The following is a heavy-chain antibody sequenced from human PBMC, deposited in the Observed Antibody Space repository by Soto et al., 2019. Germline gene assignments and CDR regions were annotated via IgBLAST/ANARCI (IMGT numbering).Heavy chain of an antibody. V-gene: IGHV3-30*18. CDR2: ISYDGSNK. J-gene: IGHJ6*02. Sequence: GGSLRLSCAASGFTFSSYGMHWVRQAPGKGLEWVAVISYDGSNKYHADSVKGRFTISRDNSKNTLYLQMNSLRAEDTAVYYCAKDQGSTYLYYYYYYGMDVWGQGTTVTVSS. D-gene: IGHD1-26*01. CDR3: AKDQGSTYLYYYYYYGMDV. CDR1: GFTFSSYG.